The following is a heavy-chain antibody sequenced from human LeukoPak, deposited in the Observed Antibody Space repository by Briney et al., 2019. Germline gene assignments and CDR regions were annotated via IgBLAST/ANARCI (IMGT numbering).Heavy chain of an antibody. CDR1: GYTFTSYD. Sequence: ASVKVSCKASGYTFTSYDINWVRQAPGQGLEWMGIINPSGGSTSYAQKFQGRVTMTRDMSTSTVYMELSSLRSEDTAVYYCARVEAAASMAFDIWGQGTMVTVSS. V-gene: IGHV1-46*01. J-gene: IGHJ3*02. CDR3: ARVEAAASMAFDI. CDR2: INPSGGST. D-gene: IGHD6-13*01.